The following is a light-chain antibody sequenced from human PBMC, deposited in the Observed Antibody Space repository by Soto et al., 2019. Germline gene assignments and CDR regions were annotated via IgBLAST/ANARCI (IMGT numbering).Light chain of an antibody. J-gene: IGKJ2*01. CDR3: QQLNSHPRT. Sequence: DIQMTQSPSSVSASVGDRVSITCRASQGISNWLAWYQQKPGKAPKLLIFGASKLQSGVPSRFSGSGSGTEFTLTISSLQPEDFATYYCQQLNSHPRTFGQGTKLEIK. CDR1: QGISNW. CDR2: GAS. V-gene: IGKV1D-12*01.